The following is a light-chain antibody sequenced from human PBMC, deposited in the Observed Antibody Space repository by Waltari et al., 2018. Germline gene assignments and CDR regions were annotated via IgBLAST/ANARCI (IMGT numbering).Light chain of an antibody. CDR1: RGSITTTY. V-gene: IGLV6-57*03. CDR2: DDY. J-gene: IGLJ3*02. CDR3: QSYDGINWM. Sequence: FMLTQPHSVSESRVKTVTISCPRRRGSITTTYVQLFQQRPGSAPTALIYDDYQRPPGVPARCSGSIDSSSNSASLTTSVLKAEDEADYYCQSYDGINWMFGGGTKLTVL.